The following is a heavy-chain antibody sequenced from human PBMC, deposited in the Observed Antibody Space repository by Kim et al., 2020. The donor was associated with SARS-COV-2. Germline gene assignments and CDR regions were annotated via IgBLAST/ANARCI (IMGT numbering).Heavy chain of an antibody. CDR2: INHSGST. D-gene: IGHD3-10*01. J-gene: IGHJ4*02. Sequence: SETLSLTCAVYGGSFSGYYWSWIRQPPGKGLEWIGEINHSGSTNYNPSLKSRVTISVDTSKNQFSLKLSSVTAAATAVYYCARGRTMVRGVLPYNYFDYWGQGTLVTVSS. V-gene: IGHV4-34*01. CDR1: GGSFSGYY. CDR3: ARGRTMVRGVLPYNYFDY.